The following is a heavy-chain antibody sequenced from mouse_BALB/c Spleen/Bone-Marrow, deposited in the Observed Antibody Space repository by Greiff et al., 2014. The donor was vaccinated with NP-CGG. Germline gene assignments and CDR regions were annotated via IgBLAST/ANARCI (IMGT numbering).Heavy chain of an antibody. CDR2: IAPGSGST. V-gene: IGHV1S41*01. CDR3: ARSRDGCYEV. Sequence: DLVKPGASVKLSCKASGYTFTSYWINWIKQRPGQGLEWIGRIAPGSGSTYYNEMFKGKATLTEDTSSSTAYIQLSSLSSEDSAVYFCARSRDGCYEVWGAGTTVTVSS. CDR1: GYTFTSYW. J-gene: IGHJ1*01.